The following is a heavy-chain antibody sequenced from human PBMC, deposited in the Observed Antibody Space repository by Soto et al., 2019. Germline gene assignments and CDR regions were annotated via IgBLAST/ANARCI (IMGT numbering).Heavy chain of an antibody. D-gene: IGHD3-16*01. Sequence: QVQLQESGPGLVKPSETLSPTCNSSGASVSSGTYSWNWIRQPPGKGLEWLGFTFYSGSTNYNPSLKSRVTIALDTSKNLLSLKLASVTAADTAIYYCARDSESGGNFDCWGHGTLVTVSS. CDR3: ARDSESGGNFDC. J-gene: IGHJ4*01. CDR1: GASVSSGTYS. V-gene: IGHV4-61*03. CDR2: TFYSGST.